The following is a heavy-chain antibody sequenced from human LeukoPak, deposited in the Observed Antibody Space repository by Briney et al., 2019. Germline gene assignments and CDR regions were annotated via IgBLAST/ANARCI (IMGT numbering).Heavy chain of an antibody. CDR2: ISPNSGGT. J-gene: IGHJ5*02. D-gene: IGHD6-19*01. Sequence: ASVKVSCKASGYTFTGYYMHWVRQAPGQGLEWMGWISPNSGGTNYAQNFQGRVTMTRDTSISTAYMELSRLRSEDTAVYYCARVIAVAGQLNWFDPWGQGTLVTVSS. CDR3: ARVIAVAGQLNWFDP. CDR1: GYTFTGYY. V-gene: IGHV1-2*02.